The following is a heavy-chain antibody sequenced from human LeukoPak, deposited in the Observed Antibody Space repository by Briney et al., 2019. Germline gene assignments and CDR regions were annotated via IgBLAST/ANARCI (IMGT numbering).Heavy chain of an antibody. J-gene: IGHJ6*03. CDR3: ARVLGAHRGDYYYYMDV. CDR1: GGSFSGYY. Sequence: KPSETLSLTCAVYGGSFSGYYWSWIRQPPGKGLEWIGEINHSGSTNYNPSLKSRVTISVDTSKNQFSLKLSSVAAADTAVYYCARVLGAHRGDYYYYMDVWGKGTTVTISS. D-gene: IGHD1-26*01. V-gene: IGHV4-34*01. CDR2: INHSGST.